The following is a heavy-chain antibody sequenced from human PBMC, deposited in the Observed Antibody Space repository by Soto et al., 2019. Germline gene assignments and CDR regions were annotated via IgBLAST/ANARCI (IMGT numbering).Heavy chain of an antibody. D-gene: IGHD5-12*01. CDR2: ISYDGSNK. Sequence: QVQLVESGGGVVQPGRSLRLSCAASGFTFSSYGMHWVRQAPGKGLEWVAVISYDGSNKYYADSVKGRFTISRDNSKNTLYLQMNSLRAEDTAVYYRAKDVGGYDLMTNWFDPWGQGTLVTVSS. V-gene: IGHV3-30*18. CDR3: AKDVGGYDLMTNWFDP. J-gene: IGHJ5*02. CDR1: GFTFSSYG.